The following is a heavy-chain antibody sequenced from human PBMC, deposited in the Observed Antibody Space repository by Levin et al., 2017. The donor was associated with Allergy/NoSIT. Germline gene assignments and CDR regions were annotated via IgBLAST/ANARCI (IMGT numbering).Heavy chain of an antibody. CDR3: ARDLALRYFDWLTGFDY. CDR1: GFTFSSYG. CDR2: IWYDGSNK. J-gene: IGHJ4*02. Sequence: LSLTCAASGFTFSSYGMHWVRQAPGKGLEWVAVIWYDGSNKYYADSVKGRFTISRDNSKNTLYLQMNSLRAEDTAVYYCARDLALRYFDWLTGFDYWGQGTLVTVSS. D-gene: IGHD3-9*01. V-gene: IGHV3-33*01.